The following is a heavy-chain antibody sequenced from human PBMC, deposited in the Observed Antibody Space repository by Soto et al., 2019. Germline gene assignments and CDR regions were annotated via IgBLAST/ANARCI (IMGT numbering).Heavy chain of an antibody. CDR3: EIGCRNGFSV. CDR1: GFTFSGYS. Sequence: EVQLVESGGGLVKPGGSLRLSCVASGFTFSGYSINWVRQAPGKGLEWVSYISGPSIYIYYADSVKGRFTISRDNAKIAVYLQMNSLRAEDTAVYYCEIGCRNGFSVLGQWTTVSVSS. J-gene: IGHJ6*02. D-gene: IGHD2-8*01. V-gene: IGHV3-21*01. CDR2: ISGPSIYI.